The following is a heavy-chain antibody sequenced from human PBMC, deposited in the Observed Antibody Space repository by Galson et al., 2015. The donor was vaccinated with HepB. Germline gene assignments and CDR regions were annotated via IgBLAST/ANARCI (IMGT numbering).Heavy chain of an antibody. J-gene: IGHJ5*02. CDR2: INQDGSEK. CDR3: ANLHPPLAP. V-gene: IGHV3-7*01. Sequence: SLRLSCATSGFIFSNYWVTWVRQAPGKGLEWVANINQDGSEKHYVDSVKGRFTISRDNTKNSLYLQMNSLRVDDTALYYCANLHPPLAPWGQGTLVTVSS. CDR1: GFIFSNYW.